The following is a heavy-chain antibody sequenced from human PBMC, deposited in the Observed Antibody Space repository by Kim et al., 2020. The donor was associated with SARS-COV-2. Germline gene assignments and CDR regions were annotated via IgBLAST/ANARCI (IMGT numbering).Heavy chain of an antibody. D-gene: IGHD1-1*01. V-gene: IGHV3-23*01. Sequence: GGSLRLSCAASGFTFSSYAMSWVRQAPGKGLEWVSAISGSGGSTYYADSVKGRFTISRDNSKNTLYLQMNSLRAEDTAVYYCAKLEVRDYYYGMDVWGQGTTVTVSS. CDR3: AKLEVRDYYYGMDV. J-gene: IGHJ6*02. CDR2: ISGSGGST. CDR1: GFTFSSYA.